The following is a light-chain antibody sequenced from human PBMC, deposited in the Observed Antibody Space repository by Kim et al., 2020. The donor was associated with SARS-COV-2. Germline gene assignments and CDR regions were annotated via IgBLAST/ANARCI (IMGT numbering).Light chain of an antibody. Sequence: GQSITISCTGTSGNVGAYSYVSWYQQHPGRAPKLMIYDVSKRPSGVSQRFSGSKSGNTASLTSSGLQAEDEADYYCSSYTGSDTLIFGRGTQLTVL. J-gene: IGLJ2*01. CDR2: DVS. CDR1: SGNVGAYSY. CDR3: SSYTGSDTLI. V-gene: IGLV2-14*03.